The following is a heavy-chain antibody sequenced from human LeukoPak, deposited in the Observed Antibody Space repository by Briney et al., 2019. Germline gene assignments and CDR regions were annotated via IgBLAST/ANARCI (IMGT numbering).Heavy chain of an antibody. D-gene: IGHD6-19*01. J-gene: IGHJ4*02. Sequence: PGGSLRLSCAPSIGFTLRNYAIHWVRQAPGKGLEWVAVISIDGSRQHYADFLVGRFTISRDNSKNTVSLQMSSLRTEDTAVYFCAREQSGSGWSGFDYWGQGTLVTVSS. CDR3: AREQSGSGWSGFDY. CDR1: GFTLRNYA. CDR2: ISIDGSRQ. V-gene: IGHV3-30*15.